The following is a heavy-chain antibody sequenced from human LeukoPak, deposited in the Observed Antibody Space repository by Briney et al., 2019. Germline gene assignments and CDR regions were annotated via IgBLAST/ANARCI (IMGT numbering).Heavy chain of an antibody. Sequence: GGSLRLSCAASGFTFSSYTMNWVRQAPGKGLEWVSSITSGNNIYYADSVKGRFTISRDNAKNSLYLEMNSLRAEDTAVYYCARERASSRFDPWGQGTLVTVSS. V-gene: IGHV3-21*01. CDR2: ITSGNNI. CDR3: ARERASSRFDP. CDR1: GFTFSSYT. J-gene: IGHJ5*02. D-gene: IGHD6-13*01.